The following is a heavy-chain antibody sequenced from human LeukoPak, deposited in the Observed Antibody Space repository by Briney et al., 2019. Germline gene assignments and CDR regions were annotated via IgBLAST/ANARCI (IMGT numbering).Heavy chain of an antibody. Sequence: ASVKVSCKASGYTFTGYYMHWVRQAPGQGLERMGWINPNSGGTNYAQKFQGRVTMTRDTSISTAYMELSRLRSDDTAVYYCARDGGYYHDSSGYYEGDYFDYWGQGTLVTVSS. J-gene: IGHJ4*02. CDR1: GYTFTGYY. V-gene: IGHV1-2*02. D-gene: IGHD3-22*01. CDR3: ARDGGYYHDSSGYYEGDYFDY. CDR2: INPNSGGT.